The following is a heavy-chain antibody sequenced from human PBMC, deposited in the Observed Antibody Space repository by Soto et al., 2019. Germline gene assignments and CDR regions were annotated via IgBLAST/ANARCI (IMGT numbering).Heavy chain of an antibody. V-gene: IGHV4-31*03. J-gene: IGHJ4*02. Sequence: SETLSLTCTITSGSVSRGGCYWSWIRQHPGTGLEWIGYIYYSGTTYFNPSLKSRASISLDTSKNEFSLKLTSVTAADTAVYYCARRALPQCINGVCYKDGFWDYWGQGALVTVS. CDR3: ARRALPQCINGVCYKDGFWDY. CDR1: SGSVSRGGCY. CDR2: IYYSGTT. D-gene: IGHD2-8*01.